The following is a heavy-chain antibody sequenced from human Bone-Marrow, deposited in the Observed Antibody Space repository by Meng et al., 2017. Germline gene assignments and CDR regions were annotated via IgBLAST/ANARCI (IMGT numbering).Heavy chain of an antibody. CDR2: IYYSGST. D-gene: IGHD6-13*01. V-gene: IGHV4-59*12. J-gene: IGHJ6*02. CDR1: GGPISSYY. CDR3: AGDDQPSQQLSAGRGMNV. Sequence: SQTLSLTCTVPGGPISSYYWSWIRQPPGKGLEWIGSIYYSGSTYYNPSLKSRVTISVDTSKNQFSLTLSSVTAADTAVYYCAGDDQPSQQLSAGRGMNVWGQGTTVTVSS.